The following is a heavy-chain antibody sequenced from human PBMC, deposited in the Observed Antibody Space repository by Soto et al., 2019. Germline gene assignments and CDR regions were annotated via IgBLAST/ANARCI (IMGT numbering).Heavy chain of an antibody. CDR1: GLTISNAW. D-gene: IGHD2-15*01. CDR3: TTGSVEVV. J-gene: IGHJ6*02. CDR2: IKTNTEGGTT. Sequence: EVQLVESGGGFIYPGGSLRLSCAASGLTISNAWMNWVRQAPGKGLEWVGRIKTNTEGGTTDYAAAVKGRFTVSRDDSKNTLYLQMNSLKTEDTAVYDCTTGSVEVVWGQGNTVTVSS. V-gene: IGHV3-15*07.